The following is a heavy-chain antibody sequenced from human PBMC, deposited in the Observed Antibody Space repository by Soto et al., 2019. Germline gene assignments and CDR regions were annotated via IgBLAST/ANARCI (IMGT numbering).Heavy chain of an antibody. J-gene: IGHJ4*02. CDR3: ARQMAYSSSQNYFDY. D-gene: IGHD6-13*01. V-gene: IGHV5-51*01. CDR2: IYPGDSDT. CDR1: GCSFTSYW. Sequence: GESLKISCKGSGCSFTSYWIGWVRQMPGKGLEWMGIIYPGDSDTRYSPSFQGQVTISADKSISTAYLQWSSLKASDTAMYYCARQMAYSSSQNYFDYWGQGTLVTVSS.